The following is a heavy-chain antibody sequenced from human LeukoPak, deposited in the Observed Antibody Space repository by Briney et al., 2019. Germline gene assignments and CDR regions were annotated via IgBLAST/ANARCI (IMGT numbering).Heavy chain of an antibody. V-gene: IGHV3-23*01. CDR3: ARAFDGYDSGYFDY. J-gene: IGHJ4*02. CDR1: GFTFSNYA. D-gene: IGHD5-12*01. CDR2: VSGSGGST. Sequence: PGGSLRLSCAASGFTFSNYAMSWVRQAPGKGLEWVSAVSGSGGSTYYAGSVKGRFTIFRDNSKNTLYVQMNSLRAEDTAVYYCARAFDGYDSGYFDYWGQGTLVPVSS.